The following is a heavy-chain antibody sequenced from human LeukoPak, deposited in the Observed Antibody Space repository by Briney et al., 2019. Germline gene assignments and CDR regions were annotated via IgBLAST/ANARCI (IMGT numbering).Heavy chain of an antibody. CDR1: GGSISSSY. D-gene: IGHD3-3*01. J-gene: IGHJ4*02. V-gene: IGHV4-59*08. CDR3: ARHSRIFGVVIISNYFDY. CDR2: IYYSGST. Sequence: TSETLSLTCTVSGGSISSSYWSWIRQPPGKGLEWIGYIYYSGSTNYNPSLKSRVTISVDTSKNQFSLKLSSVTAADTAVYYCARHSRIFGVVIISNYFDYWGQGTLVTVSS.